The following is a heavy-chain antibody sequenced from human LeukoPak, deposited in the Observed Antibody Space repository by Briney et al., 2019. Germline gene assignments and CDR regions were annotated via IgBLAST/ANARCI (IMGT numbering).Heavy chain of an antibody. CDR1: GYSFTSYW. CDR2: IDPSDSYT. Sequence: GESLRISCKGSGYSFTSYWISWVRQMPGKGLEWMGRIDPSDSYTNYSPSFQGHVTISADKSISTAYLQWSSLKASDTAMYYCARLSVPAAILGTFDPWGQGTLVTVSS. J-gene: IGHJ5*02. CDR3: ARLSVPAAILGTFDP. D-gene: IGHD2-2*01. V-gene: IGHV5-10-1*01.